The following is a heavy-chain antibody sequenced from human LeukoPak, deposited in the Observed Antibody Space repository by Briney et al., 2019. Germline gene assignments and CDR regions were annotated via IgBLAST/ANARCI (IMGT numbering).Heavy chain of an antibody. CDR2: IIPILGIA. CDR1: GGTFSGYA. D-gene: IGHD5-12*01. CDR3: ARAGIVATIIDY. J-gene: IGHJ4*02. Sequence: ASVKVSCKASGGTFSGYAISWVRQAPGQGLEWMGRIIPILGIANYAQKFQGRVTITADKSTSTAYMELSSLRSEDTAVYYCARAGIVATIIDYWGQGTLVTVSS. V-gene: IGHV1-69*04.